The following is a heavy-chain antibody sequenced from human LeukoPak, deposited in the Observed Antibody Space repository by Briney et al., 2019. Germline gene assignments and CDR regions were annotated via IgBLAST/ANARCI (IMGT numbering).Heavy chain of an antibody. Sequence: GESLKISCKGSEYRFSSYWIGWVRQMPGKDLEWMGIIYPRDSDTRYSPSFQGQVTISVDKSISTAYLQWSSLEASDTAMYYCASSVEVAGGRCFDYWGQGTLVTVSS. D-gene: IGHD6-19*01. V-gene: IGHV5-51*01. CDR2: IYPRDSDT. CDR1: EYRFSSYW. J-gene: IGHJ4*02. CDR3: ASSVEVAGGRCFDY.